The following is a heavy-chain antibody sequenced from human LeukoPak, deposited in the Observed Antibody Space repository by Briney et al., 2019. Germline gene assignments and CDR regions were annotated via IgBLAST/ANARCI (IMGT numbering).Heavy chain of an antibody. CDR3: ARDEGGVVSYYYYYMDV. CDR1: GYTFTSYY. Sequence: ASVKVSCKASGYTFTSYYMHWVRQAPGQGLEWMGIINPSGGSTSYAQKFQGRVTMTRDTSISTAYMELSRLRSDDTAVYYCARDEGGVVSYYYYYMDVWGKGTTVTVSS. V-gene: IGHV1-46*01. D-gene: IGHD2-15*01. CDR2: INPSGGST. J-gene: IGHJ6*03.